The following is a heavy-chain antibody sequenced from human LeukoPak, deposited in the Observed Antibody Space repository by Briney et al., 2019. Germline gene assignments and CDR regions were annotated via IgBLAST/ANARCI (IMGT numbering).Heavy chain of an antibody. CDR2: ISSSSSYI. D-gene: IGHD6-6*01. CDR3: ARAVEGYSSSSGDGYFDY. Sequence: GGSLRLSCAGSGFTFSSYSMNWVRQAPGKGLEWVSSISSSSSYIYYADSVKGRFTISRDNARNSLYLQMNNLRAEDTAVYYCARAVEGYSSSSGDGYFDYWGQGTLVTVSS. CDR1: GFTFSSYS. J-gene: IGHJ4*02. V-gene: IGHV3-21*01.